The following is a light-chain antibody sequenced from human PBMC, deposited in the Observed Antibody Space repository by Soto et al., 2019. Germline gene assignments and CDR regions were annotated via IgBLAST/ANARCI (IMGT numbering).Light chain of an antibody. Sequence: DIVMTLTPLSLTVTPGEPASISCRSSQSLLDSDDGNTYLDWYLQKPGQSPQLLIYTVSYRASGVPDRFSGSGSGTDFTLKISRVEAEDVGVYYCMQRIEFPLTFGGGTKVDIK. V-gene: IGKV2-40*01. CDR3: MQRIEFPLT. CDR2: TVS. CDR1: QSLLDSDDGNTY. J-gene: IGKJ4*01.